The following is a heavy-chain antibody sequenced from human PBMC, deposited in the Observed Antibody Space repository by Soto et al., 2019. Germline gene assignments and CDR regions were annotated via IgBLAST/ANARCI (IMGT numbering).Heavy chain of an antibody. CDR2: MNPNSGNT. D-gene: IGHD6-19*01. CDR1: GYTFTSYD. J-gene: IGHJ5*02. V-gene: IGHV1-8*01. CDR3: ARSEQWLTRFDP. Sequence: ASVKVSCKASGYTFTSYDINWVRQATGQGLEWMGWMNPNSGNTGYAQKFQGRVTMTRNTSISTAYMELSSLRSEDTAVYYCARSEQWLTRFDPWRQGTLVTVSS.